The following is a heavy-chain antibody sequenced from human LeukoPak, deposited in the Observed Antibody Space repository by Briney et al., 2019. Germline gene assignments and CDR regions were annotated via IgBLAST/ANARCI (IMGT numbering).Heavy chain of an antibody. CDR3: ARGKVVTMVRGVIITYFDY. J-gene: IGHJ4*02. CDR1: GYSFTRYF. Sequence: ASVKVSCKASGYSFTRYFIHWVRQAPGQGLEWMGVIIPSDGSTSYAQKFQGRVTMTRDTSTSTVYMELSSLRSEDTAVYYCARGKVVTMVRGVIITYFDYWGQGTLVTVSS. CDR2: IIPSDGST. V-gene: IGHV1-46*01. D-gene: IGHD3-10*01.